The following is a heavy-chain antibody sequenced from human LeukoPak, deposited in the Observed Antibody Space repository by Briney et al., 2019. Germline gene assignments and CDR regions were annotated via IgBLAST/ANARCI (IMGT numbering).Heavy chain of an antibody. J-gene: IGHJ1*01. CDR1: GGSISSYY. V-gene: IGHV4-59*05. D-gene: IGHD6-13*01. CDR3: ARRGLLSSSWLKENIAN. CDR2: IYYSGST. Sequence: SETLSLTCTVSGGSISSYYWSWIRQPPGKGLEWIGSIYYSGSTYYNPSLKSRVTISVDTSKNQFSLKLSSVTAADTAVYYCARRGLLSSSWLKENIANWGQGPWSPSPQ.